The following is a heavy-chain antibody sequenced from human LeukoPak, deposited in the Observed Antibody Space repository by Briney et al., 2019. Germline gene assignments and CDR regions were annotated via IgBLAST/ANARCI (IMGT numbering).Heavy chain of an antibody. Sequence: GESLKISCKGSGYTFTNYWIAWVRQMPGKGLEWMGIIYPGDSDTRYSPSFHGQVTLSVDKSISTAYLQWSSLKASDAAMYYCARHPSGNSNSWSDYWGQGTLVTVTS. CDR3: ARHPSGNSNSWSDY. CDR1: GYTFTNYW. D-gene: IGHD2/OR15-2a*01. J-gene: IGHJ4*02. V-gene: IGHV5-51*01. CDR2: IYPGDSDT.